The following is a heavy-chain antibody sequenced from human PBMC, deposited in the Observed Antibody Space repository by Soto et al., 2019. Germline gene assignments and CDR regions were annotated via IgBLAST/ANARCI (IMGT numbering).Heavy chain of an antibody. CDR1: GFTFSSYS. CDR3: ARDKKDTAMAEGGMDV. V-gene: IGHV3-21*01. J-gene: IGHJ6*02. D-gene: IGHD5-18*01. Sequence: GGSLRLSCAASGFTFSSYSMNWVRQAPGKGLEWVSSISSSSSYIYYADSVKGRFTISRDNAKNSLYLQMNSLRAEDTAVYYCARDKKDTAMAEGGMDVWGQGTTVTVSS. CDR2: ISSSSSYI.